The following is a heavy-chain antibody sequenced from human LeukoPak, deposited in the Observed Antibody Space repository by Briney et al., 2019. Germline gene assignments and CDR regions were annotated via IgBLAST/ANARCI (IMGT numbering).Heavy chain of an antibody. D-gene: IGHD2-2*01. J-gene: IGHJ5*02. Sequence: SETLSLTCAVYGGSFSGYYWSWSRQPPGKGLKWIGEINHSGSTNYNPSLKSRVTISVDTSKNQFSLKLSSVTAADTAVYYCARGSPNFDIVVVPAARRRNWFDPWGQGTLVTVSS. CDR2: INHSGST. CDR1: GGSFSGYY. CDR3: ARGSPNFDIVVVPAARRRNWFDP. V-gene: IGHV4-34*01.